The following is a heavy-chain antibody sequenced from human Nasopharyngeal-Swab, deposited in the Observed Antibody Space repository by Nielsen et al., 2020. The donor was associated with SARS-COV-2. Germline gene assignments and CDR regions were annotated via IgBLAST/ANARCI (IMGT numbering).Heavy chain of an antibody. CDR1: GGTFSSYA. V-gene: IGHV1-69*04. CDR3: ARDGSPEVFDY. J-gene: IGHJ4*02. D-gene: IGHD1-14*01. CDR2: IIPILGIA. Sequence: SVKVSCKASGGTFSSYAISWVRQAPGQGLEWMGRIIPILGIANYAQKFQGRVTITADKSTSTAYMELSSLRSEDTAVYYCARDGSPEVFDYWGQGTLVTVSS.